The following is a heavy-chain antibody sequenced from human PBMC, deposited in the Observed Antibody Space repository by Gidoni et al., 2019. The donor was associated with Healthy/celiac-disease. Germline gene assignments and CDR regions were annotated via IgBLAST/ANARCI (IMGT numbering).Heavy chain of an antibody. CDR2: TYYRSKWYN. V-gene: IGHV6-1*01. D-gene: IGHD6-19*01. J-gene: IGHJ6*02. CDR3: ARDMDHSSGWDYYYYYGMDV. Sequence: QVQLQQSGPGLVKPPPPLSITFAISGASVSSQRSAWNWIRQSPARGLEWLGRTYYRSKWYNDYAVSVKSRITINPDTSKNQFSLKLNSVTPEDTAVYYCARDMDHSSGWDYYYYYGMDVWGQGTTVTVSS. CDR1: GASVSSQRSA.